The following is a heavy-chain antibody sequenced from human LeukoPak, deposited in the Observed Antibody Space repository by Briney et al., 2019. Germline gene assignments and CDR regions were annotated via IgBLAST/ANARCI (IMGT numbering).Heavy chain of an antibody. J-gene: IGHJ4*02. D-gene: IGHD3-22*01. V-gene: IGHV4-39*07. CDR1: GGSISSSSYY. CDR3: ASSPNTYYYDSSGYYYAPFGY. CDR2: IYYSGST. Sequence: PSETLSLTCTVSGGSISSSSYYWGWIRQPPGKGLEWIGSIYYSGSTYYNPSLKSRVTISVDTSKNQFSLKLSSVTAADTAVYYCASSPNTYYYDSSGYYYAPFGYWGQGTLVTVSS.